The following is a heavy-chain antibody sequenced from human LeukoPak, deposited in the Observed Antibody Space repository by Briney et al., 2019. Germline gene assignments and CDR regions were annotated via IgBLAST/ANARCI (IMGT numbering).Heavy chain of an antibody. D-gene: IGHD1-26*01. CDR3: ARDRRRWPATSGFDY. V-gene: IGHV1-69*05. J-gene: IGHJ4*02. CDR1: GYTFTSYG. CDR2: IIPIFGTA. Sequence: ASVKVSCKASGYTFTSYGISWVRQAPGQGLEWMGGIIPIFGTANYAQKFQGRVTITTDESTSTAYMELSSLRSEDTAVYYCARDRRRWPATSGFDYWGQGTLVTVSS.